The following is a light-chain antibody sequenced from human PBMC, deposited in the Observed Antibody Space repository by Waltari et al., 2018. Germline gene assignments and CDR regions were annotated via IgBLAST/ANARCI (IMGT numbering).Light chain of an antibody. CDR1: QSVLFSSDNKNY. CDR3: QQYYDNPRA. V-gene: IGKV4-1*01. J-gene: IGKJ1*01. Sequence: DIVMTQSPDSLTLSLGERATINCKSSQSVLFSSDNKNYLAWYQQKPGPPPKVLIYWASTRASGVPERFSGSGSGTDFTLTISSLQREDAAVYYCQQYYDNPRAFGQGTKVDIK. CDR2: WAS.